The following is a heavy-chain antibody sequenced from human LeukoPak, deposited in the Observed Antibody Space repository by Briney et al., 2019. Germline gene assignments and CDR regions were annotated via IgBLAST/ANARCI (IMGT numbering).Heavy chain of an antibody. CDR2: IWYDGSDK. CDR1: GFXFSSYG. Sequence: GGSLRLSCAASGFXFSSYGMHWVRQAPGKGLEWVAVIWYDGSDKYYADSVKGRFTISRDNSKNTLYLQMNSLRAEDTAVYYCARVPRYSSSYDYWGQGTLVTVSS. D-gene: IGHD6-6*01. J-gene: IGHJ4*02. CDR3: ARVPRYSSSYDY. V-gene: IGHV3-33*01.